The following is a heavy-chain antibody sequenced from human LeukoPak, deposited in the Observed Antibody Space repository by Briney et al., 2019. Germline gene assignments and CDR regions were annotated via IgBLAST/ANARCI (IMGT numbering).Heavy chain of an antibody. Sequence: SETLSLTCTVSGGSISSSSYYWGWIRQPPGKGLEWIGSIYYSGSTNYNPSLKSRVTISVDTSKNQFSLKLSSVTAADTAVYYCARLNCGGDCYSGWFDPWGQGTLVTVSS. D-gene: IGHD2-21*02. CDR1: GGSISSSSYY. CDR2: IYYSGST. J-gene: IGHJ5*02. CDR3: ARLNCGGDCYSGWFDP. V-gene: IGHV4-39*07.